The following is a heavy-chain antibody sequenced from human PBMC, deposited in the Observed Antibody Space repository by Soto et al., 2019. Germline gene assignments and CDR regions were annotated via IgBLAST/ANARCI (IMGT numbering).Heavy chain of an antibody. D-gene: IGHD6-6*01. J-gene: IGHJ4*02. CDR3: ASLIAARLLGEIYY. CDR1: GGSISSSSYY. V-gene: IGHV4-39*01. CDR2: IYYSGST. Sequence: SETLSLTCTVSGGSISSSSYYWGWIRQPPGKGLEWIGSIYYSGSTYYNPSLKSRVTISVDTSKNQFSLKLSSVTAADTAVYYCASLIAARLLGEIYYWGQGTLVTVSS.